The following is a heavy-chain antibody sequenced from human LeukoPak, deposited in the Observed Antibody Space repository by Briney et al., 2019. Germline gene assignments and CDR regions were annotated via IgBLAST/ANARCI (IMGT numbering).Heavy chain of an antibody. CDR3: ARIGYSSSSTDY. Sequence: GVSLRLSCAASGFTFSWYWMSWVRQAPGKGLEWVANIKEDGSIKYYVDSVKGRLTISRDNAKSSVYLQVNSLRAEDTALYYCARIGYSSSSTDYWGQGTLVTVSS. J-gene: IGHJ4*02. CDR2: IKEDGSIK. CDR1: GFTFSWYW. D-gene: IGHD6-13*01. V-gene: IGHV3-7*01.